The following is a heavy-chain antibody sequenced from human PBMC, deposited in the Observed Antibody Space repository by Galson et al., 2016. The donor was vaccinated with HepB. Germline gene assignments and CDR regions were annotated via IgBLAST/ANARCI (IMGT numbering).Heavy chain of an antibody. D-gene: IGHD2-2*01. J-gene: IGHJ4*02. CDR3: ARALWGQSCSSTSCGTGGLDY. V-gene: IGHV3-53*01. Sequence: SLRLSCAASGFTVSGNYLTWVRQAPGRAPECVSIIYSGGGTYYADSVKGRFTISRDSSKNTMYLQMNSLRVEDTAVYSCARALWGQSCSSTSCGTGGLDYWGPGTLVTVSS. CDR1: GFTVSGNY. CDR2: IYSGGGT.